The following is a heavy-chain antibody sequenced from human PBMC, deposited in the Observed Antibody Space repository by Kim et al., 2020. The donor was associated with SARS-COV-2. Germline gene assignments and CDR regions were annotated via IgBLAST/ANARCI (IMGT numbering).Heavy chain of an antibody. D-gene: IGHD6-19*01. CDR2: A. J-gene: IGHJ4*02. V-gene: IGHV1-69*01. CDR3: ARSYYSSGCYDY. Sequence: ANYAQKFQGRVTITADESTSTVYMELSSLRSEDTAVYYCARSYYSSGCYDYWGQGTLVTVSS.